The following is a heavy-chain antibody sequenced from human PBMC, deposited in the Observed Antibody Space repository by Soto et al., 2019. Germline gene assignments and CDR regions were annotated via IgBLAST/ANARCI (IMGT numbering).Heavy chain of an antibody. CDR3: AKRPLTAAGFDY. J-gene: IGHJ4*02. V-gene: IGHV3-23*01. CDR1: GFTFSNYA. Sequence: EVQPLESGGGLVQPGGSLRLSCAASGFTFSNYAMTWVRQAPGKGLEWVSVITGSGGGTYFVDSVKGRFTISRDNSKNAVYLQMTSLRAEDRGVNYCAKRPLTAAGFDYWGQGTLVTVSS. CDR2: ITGSGGGT. D-gene: IGHD6-13*01.